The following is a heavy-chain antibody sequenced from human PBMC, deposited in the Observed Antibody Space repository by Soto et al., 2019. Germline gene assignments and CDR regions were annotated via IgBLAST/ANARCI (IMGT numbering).Heavy chain of an antibody. CDR3: ARLYCSGGSCYYPIRGYYGMDV. J-gene: IGHJ6*02. CDR2: INSDGGST. D-gene: IGHD2-15*01. CDR1: GFTFSSYW. Sequence: EVQLVESGGGLVQPGGSLRLSCAASGFTFSSYWMHWVRQAPGKGLVWVSRINSDGGSTSYADSVKGRFTISRDNAKNTLYPQMNSLRAEDTAVYYCARLYCSGGSCYYPIRGYYGMDVWGQGTTVTVSS. V-gene: IGHV3-74*01.